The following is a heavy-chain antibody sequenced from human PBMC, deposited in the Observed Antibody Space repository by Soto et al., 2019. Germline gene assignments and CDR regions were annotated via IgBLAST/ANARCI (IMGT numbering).Heavy chain of an antibody. V-gene: IGHV1-18*04. Sequence: GASVKVSCKASGYTFTSCGISWVRQAPGQGLEWMGWISAYNGNTNYAQKLQGRVTMTTDTSTSTAYMELRSLRSDDTAVYYCAREVRGWIDYYGMDVWGQGTTVTVSS. CDR2: ISAYNGNT. D-gene: IGHD2-2*03. J-gene: IGHJ6*02. CDR3: AREVRGWIDYYGMDV. CDR1: GYTFTSCG.